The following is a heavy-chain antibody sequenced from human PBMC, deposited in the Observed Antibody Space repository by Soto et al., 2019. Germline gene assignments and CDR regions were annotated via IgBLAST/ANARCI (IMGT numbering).Heavy chain of an antibody. J-gene: IGHJ5*02. V-gene: IGHV4-31*03. D-gene: IGHD2-2*01. CDR2: ISDSGSA. CDR1: GGSISGGGYY. Sequence: QVQLQASGPGLVKPSQTLSLTCTVSGGSISGGGYYWSWVRQHPGKGLEWIGFISDSGSAYYNPSLKSRVTISVDTSTNQFSLKLSSVTAADTAVYYCAKDPLCGWFDLWGQGTLVTVSS. CDR3: AKDPLCGWFDL.